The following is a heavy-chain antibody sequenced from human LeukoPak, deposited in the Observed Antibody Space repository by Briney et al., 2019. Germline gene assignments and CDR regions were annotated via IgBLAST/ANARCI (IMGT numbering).Heavy chain of an antibody. V-gene: IGHV3-30-3*01. D-gene: IGHD3-16*02. Sequence: GGSLRLSCAASGFTFSSYAMHWVRQAPGKGLEWVAVISYDGSNKYYADSVKGRFTISRDNSKNTLYLQMNSLRAEDTAVYYCAQTTSYYDYVWGSYRNDAFDIWGQGTMVTVSS. CDR3: AQTTSYYDYVWGSYRNDAFDI. CDR1: GFTFSSYA. CDR2: ISYDGSNK. J-gene: IGHJ3*02.